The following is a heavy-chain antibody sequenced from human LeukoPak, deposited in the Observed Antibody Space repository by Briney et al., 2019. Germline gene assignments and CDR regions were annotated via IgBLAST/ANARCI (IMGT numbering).Heavy chain of an antibody. Sequence: PGGSLRLSCAASGFTFSSYGMHWVRQAPGKGLEWVAFIRYDGSNKYYADSVKGRFTISRDNSKNTLYLQMNSLRAEDTAVYYCAKDPAYSSSWSYNWFDPWGQGTLVTVSS. D-gene: IGHD6-13*01. CDR2: IRYDGSNK. V-gene: IGHV3-30*02. J-gene: IGHJ5*02. CDR1: GFTFSSYG. CDR3: AKDPAYSSSWSYNWFDP.